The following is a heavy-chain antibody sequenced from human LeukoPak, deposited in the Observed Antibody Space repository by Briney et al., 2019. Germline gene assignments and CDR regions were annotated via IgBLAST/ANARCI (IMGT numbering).Heavy chain of an antibody. V-gene: IGHV3-11*06. D-gene: IGHD6-13*01. CDR3: AKDSSYSSSWYYFDY. Sequence: GGSLRLSCAASRFSFSDSYMSWIRQAPGKGLEWVSYISSSGDYTAYADSVQGRFTISRDNSKNTLYLQMNSLRAEDTAVYYCAKDSSYSSSWYYFDYWGQGTLVTVSS. CDR1: RFSFSDSY. CDR2: ISSSGDYT. J-gene: IGHJ4*02.